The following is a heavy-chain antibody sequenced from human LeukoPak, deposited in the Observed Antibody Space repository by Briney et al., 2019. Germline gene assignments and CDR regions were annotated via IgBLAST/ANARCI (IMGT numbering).Heavy chain of an antibody. V-gene: IGHV4-39*07. Sequence: SETLSLTCAVSGDSISTTNYYWGWIRRPPGKGLEWIGIIYYSGITHYNPSLKSRVTILVDTSKNQFSLKLSSVTAADTAVYYCARDLLWWGQGTLVTVSS. CDR3: ARDLLW. CDR1: GDSISTTNYY. D-gene: IGHD3-10*01. CDR2: IYYSGIT. J-gene: IGHJ4*02.